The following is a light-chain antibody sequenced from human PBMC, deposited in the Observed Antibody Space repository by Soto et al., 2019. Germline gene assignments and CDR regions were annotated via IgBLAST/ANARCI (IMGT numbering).Light chain of an antibody. CDR1: QDISNY. CDR2: DAS. CDR3: QQYDNLQFT. V-gene: IGKV1-33*01. Sequence: DIQMTQSPSSLSASVGDRVTITCQASQDISNYLNWYQQKSGKAPKLLIYDASNLETGVSSRFSGIGSGTDFTFTISSLQPEDIATYYCQQYDNLQFTFGPGTKVDIK. J-gene: IGKJ3*01.